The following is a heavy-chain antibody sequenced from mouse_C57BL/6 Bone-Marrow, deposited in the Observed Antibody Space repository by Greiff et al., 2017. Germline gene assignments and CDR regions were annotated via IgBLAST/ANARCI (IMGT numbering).Heavy chain of an antibody. D-gene: IGHD1-1*01. CDR2: IRSKSNNYAT. CDR1: GFSFNTYA. V-gene: IGHV10-1*01. Sequence: EVKLMESGGGLVQPKGSLKLSCAASGFSFNTYAMNWVRQAPGKGLEWVARIRSKSNNYATYYVDSVKDRFTISRDDSESMLYLQMNNLKTEDTAMYYCVRQKYGSETWFAYWGQGTLVTVSA. J-gene: IGHJ3*01. CDR3: VRQKYGSETWFAY.